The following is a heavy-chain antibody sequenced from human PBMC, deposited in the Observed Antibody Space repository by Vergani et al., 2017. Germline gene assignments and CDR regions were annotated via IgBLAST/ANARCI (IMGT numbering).Heavy chain of an antibody. CDR2: ISGSGGSI. CDR3: ARGCSSTSCRAFDY. Sequence: EVQLLESGGGLVQPGGSLRLSCAASGFTFSSYAMSWVRQAPGKGLEWVSAISGSGGSIYYADSVKGRFTISIDNAKNSLYLQMNSLRAEDTAVYYCARGCSSTSCRAFDYWGQGTLVTVSS. CDR1: GFTFSSYA. J-gene: IGHJ4*02. D-gene: IGHD2-2*01. V-gene: IGHV3-23*01.